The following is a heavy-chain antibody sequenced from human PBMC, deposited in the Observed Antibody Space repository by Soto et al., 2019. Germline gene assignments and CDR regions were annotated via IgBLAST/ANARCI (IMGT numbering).Heavy chain of an antibody. D-gene: IGHD3-3*01. CDR1: GFTFSSYG. V-gene: IGHV3-30*18. CDR2: ISYDGSNK. Sequence: GGSLRLSCAASGFTFSSYGMHWVRQAPGKGLEWVAVISYDGSNKYYADSVKGRFTISRDNSKNTLYLQMNSLRAEDTAVYYCAKDPLPFYYDFWSGYYTGFDYWGQGTLVTVSS. CDR3: AKDPLPFYYDFWSGYYTGFDY. J-gene: IGHJ4*02.